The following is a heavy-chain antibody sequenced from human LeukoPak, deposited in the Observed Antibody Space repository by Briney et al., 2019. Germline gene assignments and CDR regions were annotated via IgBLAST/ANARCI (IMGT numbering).Heavy chain of an antibody. D-gene: IGHD2-15*01. CDR3: ARSLGYCSGGSCYSGRNCYYYMDV. CDR1: EDSFTNYW. CDR2: IYPGDSDT. Sequence: GESLKISCKGSEDSFTNYWIGWVRQMPGKGLEWMGIIYPGDSDTRYSSSFQGQVTISADKSINTAYLQWSSLKASDTAMYYCARSLGYCSGGSCYSGRNCYYYMDVWGKGTTVTVSS. V-gene: IGHV5-51*01. J-gene: IGHJ6*03.